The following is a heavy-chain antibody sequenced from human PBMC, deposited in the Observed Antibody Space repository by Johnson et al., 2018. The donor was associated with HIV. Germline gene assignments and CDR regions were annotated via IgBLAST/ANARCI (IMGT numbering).Heavy chain of an antibody. V-gene: IGHV3-74*01. CDR2: INSDGSST. J-gene: IGHJ3*02. CDR3: ARDLRWSYDAFDI. Sequence: VQLVESGGGVVQPGRSLRLSCAASGFTFSSYAMHWVRQAPGKGLVWVSRINSDGSSTSYADSVKGRFTISRDNAKNTLYLQMNSLRAEDTAVYYCARDLRWSYDAFDIWGQGTMVTVSS. D-gene: IGHD5-24*01. CDR1: GFTFSSYA.